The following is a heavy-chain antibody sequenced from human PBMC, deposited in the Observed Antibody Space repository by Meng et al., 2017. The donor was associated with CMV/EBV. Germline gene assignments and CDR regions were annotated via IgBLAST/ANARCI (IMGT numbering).Heavy chain of an antibody. CDR3: AKERGWELLGLFDY. J-gene: IGHJ4*02. V-gene: IGHV3-30*02. Sequence: GGPLRLSCAASGFTFSSYGMHWVRQAPGKGLEWVAFIRYDGSNKYYADSVKGRFTISRDNSKNTLYLQMNSLRAEDTAVYYCAKERGWELLGLFDYWGQGTLVTVSS. CDR1: GFTFSSYG. D-gene: IGHD1-26*01. CDR2: IRYDGSNK.